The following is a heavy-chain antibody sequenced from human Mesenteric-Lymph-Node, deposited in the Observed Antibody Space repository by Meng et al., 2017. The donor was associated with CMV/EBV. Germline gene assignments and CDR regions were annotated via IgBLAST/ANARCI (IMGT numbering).Heavy chain of an antibody. V-gene: IGHV3-21*01. CDR2: ISSSSSYI. Sequence: GESLKISCAASGFTFSSYSMNWVRQAPGKGLEWVSSISSSSSYIYYADSVKGRFTVSRDNPKNSLYLQMNSLRAEDTAVYYCARLGDFWSGYYTFDYWGLGILVTVSS. CDR1: GFTFSSYS. CDR3: ARLGDFWSGYYTFDY. J-gene: IGHJ4*02. D-gene: IGHD3-3*01.